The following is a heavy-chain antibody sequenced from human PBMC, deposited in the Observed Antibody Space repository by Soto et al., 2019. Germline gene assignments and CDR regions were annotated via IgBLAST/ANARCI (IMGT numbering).Heavy chain of an antibody. CDR2: IYYSGST. V-gene: IGHV4-30-4*01. Sequence: SETLALTCTVSGGSISSGDYYWSWIRQPPGKGLEWIGYIYYSGSTYYNPSLKSRVTISVDTSKNQFSLKLSSVTAADTAVYYCARVAWGWVCSSTSCNYFDYWGQGTLVTVSS. CDR3: ARVAWGWVCSSTSCNYFDY. D-gene: IGHD2-2*01. CDR1: GGSISSGDYY. J-gene: IGHJ4*02.